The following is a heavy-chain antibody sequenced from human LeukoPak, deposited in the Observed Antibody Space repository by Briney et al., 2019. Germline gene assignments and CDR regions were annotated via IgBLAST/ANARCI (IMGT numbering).Heavy chain of an antibody. Sequence: QPGGSLRLSCAASGFTFSSYAMSWVRQAPGKGLEWVANIKHDGSDKNYVDSVKGRFTISRDNAKNSLYLQMNSLRAEDTAVYYCARGLHSLPRSTLDHWGQGTLVTVSS. D-gene: IGHD2-2*01. V-gene: IGHV3-7*01. J-gene: IGHJ4*02. CDR3: ARGLHSLPRSTLDH. CDR2: IKHDGSDK. CDR1: GFTFSSYA.